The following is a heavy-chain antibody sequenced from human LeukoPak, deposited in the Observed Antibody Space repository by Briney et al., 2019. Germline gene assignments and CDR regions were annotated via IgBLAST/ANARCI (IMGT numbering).Heavy chain of an antibody. CDR1: GGSFSGDF. V-gene: IGHV4-34*01. Sequence: PSETLSLTCAVYGGSFSGDFWSWIRQSPGKGLEWIGEINHSGSTNYNPSLKSRVTISVDTSKNQFSLKLSSVTAADTAVYYCARGMVRGVIRHFDYWGQGTLVTVSS. D-gene: IGHD3-10*01. CDR3: ARGMVRGVIRHFDY. CDR2: INHSGST. J-gene: IGHJ4*02.